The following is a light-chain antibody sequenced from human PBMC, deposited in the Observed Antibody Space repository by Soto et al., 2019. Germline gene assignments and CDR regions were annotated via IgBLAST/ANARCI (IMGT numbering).Light chain of an antibody. Sequence: DIQITQSPSSLSSSVLERFTITCRASQSISRYLHWYQQKPGKAPKLLIYAASSLQSGVPSRFSGSGSGTGFTLTISSLQPEDFATYYCQQSDNTPPTFGGGTKVDI. V-gene: IGKV1-39*01. CDR2: AAS. CDR1: QSISRY. J-gene: IGKJ4*01. CDR3: QQSDNTPPT.